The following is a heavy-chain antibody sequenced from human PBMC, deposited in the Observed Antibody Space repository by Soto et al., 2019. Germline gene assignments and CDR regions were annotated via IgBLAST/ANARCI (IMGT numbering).Heavy chain of an antibody. Sequence: EVQLVESGGGLVQAGGSLRLTCVASGFPFSIYSMNWVRQAPGKGLEWSSYITSDTNTIKYADSVKGRFTISRDNAKNLVYLQMNSLRDEDTAVYFCARSVEGHFDYWGQGTVVTVSS. CDR3: ARSVEGHFDY. CDR1: GFPFSIYS. CDR2: ITSDTNTI. J-gene: IGHJ4*02. D-gene: IGHD6-19*01. V-gene: IGHV3-48*02.